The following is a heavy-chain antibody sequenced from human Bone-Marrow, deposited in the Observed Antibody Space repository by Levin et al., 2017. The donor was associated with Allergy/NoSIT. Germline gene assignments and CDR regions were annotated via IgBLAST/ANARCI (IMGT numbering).Heavy chain of an antibody. CDR3: SRSMFYYDSGSSDY. V-gene: IGHV5-51*01. Sequence: GESLKISCKGSGYIFTNYWIDWVRQMPGKGLEWMGIINPGDSDTRYSPSFEGQITISVDKSINTAYLQWNSLKASDSAVYYCSRSMFYYDSGSSDYWGQGTLVTVSS. CDR1: GYIFTNYW. D-gene: IGHD3-10*01. J-gene: IGHJ4*02. CDR2: INPGDSDT.